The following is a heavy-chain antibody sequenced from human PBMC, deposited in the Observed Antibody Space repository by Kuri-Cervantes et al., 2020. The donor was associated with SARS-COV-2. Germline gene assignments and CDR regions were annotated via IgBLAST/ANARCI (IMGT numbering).Heavy chain of an antibody. D-gene: IGHD3-10*01. J-gene: IGHJ4*02. V-gene: IGHV4-34*01. CDR3: ARVGDYYGSGSVDY. CDR1: GGSFSGYY. Sequence: SETLSLTCAVYGGSFSGYYWSWIRQPPGKGLEWIGEINHSGSTNYNPPLKSRVTISVDTSKNQFSLKLSSVTAADTAVYYCARVGDYYGSGSVDYWGQGTLVTVSS. CDR2: INHSGST.